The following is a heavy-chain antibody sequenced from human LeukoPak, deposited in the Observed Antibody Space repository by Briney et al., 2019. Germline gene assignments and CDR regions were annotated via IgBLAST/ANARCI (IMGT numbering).Heavy chain of an antibody. V-gene: IGHV3-21*01. CDR1: GFTFRSYT. CDR3: ARGDRTASLVIFDY. J-gene: IGHJ4*02. CDR2: ISSSGNYI. D-gene: IGHD3-3*02. Sequence: GGSLRLSCAASGFTFRSYTMNWVRQAPGKGLEWISSISSSGNYIYYADSAKGRFTISKDNAQNSLYLQMNSLRAEDTAVYYCARGDRTASLVIFDYWGQGTLVTVSS.